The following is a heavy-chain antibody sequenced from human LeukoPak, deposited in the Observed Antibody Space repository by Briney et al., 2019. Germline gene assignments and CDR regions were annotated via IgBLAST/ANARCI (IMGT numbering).Heavy chain of an antibody. CDR2: INPNSGGT. CDR1: GYTFTAYY. V-gene: IGHV1-2*02. D-gene: IGHD1-1*01. J-gene: IGHJ4*02. CDR3: ARALYNWNDVGYDY. Sequence: ASVKVSCKASGYTFTAYYIHWVRQAPGHGLEWMGWINPNSGGTNYAQKFQGRVTMTRDTSISSSYMELYSLTSDDAAVYYCARALYNWNDVGYDYWGQGTLVTVSS.